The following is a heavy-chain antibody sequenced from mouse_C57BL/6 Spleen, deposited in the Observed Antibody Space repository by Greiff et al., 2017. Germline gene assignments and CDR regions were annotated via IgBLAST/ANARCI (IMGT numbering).Heavy chain of an antibody. CDR1: GYTFTSYW. CDR2: INPSSGDT. D-gene: IGHD2-12*01. Sequence: VQLQQSGAELAKPGASVKLSCKASGYTFTSYWMHWVQQRPGQGLEWIGYINPSSGDTKYNQKFKDKATLTADKSSSTAYMQLSSLTYEDSTGYYSASKDCSSYYYAMDYWGQGTSVTGSS. CDR3: ASKDCSSYYYAMDY. J-gene: IGHJ4*01. V-gene: IGHV1-7*01.